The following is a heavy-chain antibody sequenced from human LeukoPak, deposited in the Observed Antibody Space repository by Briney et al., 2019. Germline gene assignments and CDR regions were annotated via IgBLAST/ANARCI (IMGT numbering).Heavy chain of an antibody. CDR3: ATYRQVLLPFES. J-gene: IGHJ4*02. D-gene: IGHD2-8*02. CDR2: IFPSGGEI. Sequence: GGSLRLSCAASGFTFSTFTMIWVRQPPGKGLEWVSSIFPSGGEIHYADSVRGRFTISRDNSKSTLSLQMNSLRAEDTAIYYCATYRQVLLPFESWGQGTLVTVSP. CDR1: GFTFSTFT. V-gene: IGHV3-23*01.